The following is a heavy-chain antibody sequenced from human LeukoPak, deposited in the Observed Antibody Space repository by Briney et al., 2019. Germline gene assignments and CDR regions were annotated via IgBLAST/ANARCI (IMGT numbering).Heavy chain of an antibody. D-gene: IGHD2-2*01. CDR3: AREPYCSSTSCYEGTYPDYYYYGMDV. J-gene: IGHJ6*02. V-gene: IGHV1-18*01. Sequence: ASVKVSCKASGYTFTSYGISWVRQAPEQGLEWMGWISAYNGNTNYAQKLQGRVTMTTDTSTSTAYMELRSLRSDDTAVYYCAREPYCSSTSCYEGTYPDYYYYGMDVWGQGTTVTVSS. CDR1: GYTFTSYG. CDR2: ISAYNGNT.